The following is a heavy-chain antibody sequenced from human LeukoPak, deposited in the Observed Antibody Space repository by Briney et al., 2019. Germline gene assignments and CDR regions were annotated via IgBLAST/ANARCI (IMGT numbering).Heavy chain of an antibody. CDR2: ISSRSTYI. CDR1: GFTFSNYR. J-gene: IGHJ2*01. D-gene: IGHD2-8*01. V-gene: IGHV3-21*01. CDR3: ARELNGLDWFFAL. Sequence: GGSLRLSCAASGFTFSNYRMNWVRQAPGKGLEWVSSISSRSTYIYYADSVKGRFTVSRDNAKNSFYLQMNSLRAEDTAVYYCARELNGLDWFFALWGRGTLVTVS.